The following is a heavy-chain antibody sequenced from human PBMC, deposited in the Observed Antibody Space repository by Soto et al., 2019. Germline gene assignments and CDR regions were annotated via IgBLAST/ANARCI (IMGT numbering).Heavy chain of an antibody. V-gene: IGHV1-24*01. D-gene: IGHD3-22*01. CDR2: FDPEDGET. J-gene: IGHJ6*02. CDR3: ATGPFYYDSSAPGGMDV. Sequence: ASAKVSCKVSGYTLTELSMHWVRQAPGKGLEWMGGFDPEDGETIYAQKFQGRVTMTEDTSTDTAYMELSSLRSEDTAVYYCATGPFYYDSSAPGGMDVWGQGTTVTVSS. CDR1: GYTLTELS.